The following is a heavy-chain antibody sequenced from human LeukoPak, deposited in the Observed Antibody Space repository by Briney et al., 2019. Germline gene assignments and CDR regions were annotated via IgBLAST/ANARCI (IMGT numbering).Heavy chain of an antibody. CDR2: IKQDGSEK. CDR3: ARFGSGYYIYDPFYYYYGMDV. D-gene: IGHD3-3*01. Sequence: GGSLRLSCAASGFTFSSYWMSWVRQAPGKGLEWVANIKQDGSEKYYVDSVKGRFTISRDNAKNSLYLQMNSLGAEDTAVYYCARFGSGYYIYDPFYYYYGMDVWGQGTTVTVSS. V-gene: IGHV3-7*01. J-gene: IGHJ6*02. CDR1: GFTFSSYW.